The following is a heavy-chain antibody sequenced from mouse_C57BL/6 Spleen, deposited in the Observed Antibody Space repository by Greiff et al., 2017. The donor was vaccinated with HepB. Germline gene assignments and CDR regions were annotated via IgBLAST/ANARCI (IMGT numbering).Heavy chain of an antibody. D-gene: IGHD1-1*01. CDR3: ARYREYYGSSYEGLWYFDV. Sequence: EVQLVESGGGLVQPGGSLSLSCAASGFTFTDYYMSWVRQPPGKALEWLGFIRNKANGYTTEYSASVKGRFTISRDNSQSILYLQMNALRAEDSATYYCARYREYYGSSYEGLWYFDVWGTGTTVTVSS. CDR1: GFTFTDYY. V-gene: IGHV7-3*01. J-gene: IGHJ1*03. CDR2: IRNKANGYTT.